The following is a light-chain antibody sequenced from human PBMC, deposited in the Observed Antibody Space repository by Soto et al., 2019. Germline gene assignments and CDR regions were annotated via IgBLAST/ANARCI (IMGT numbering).Light chain of an antibody. J-gene: IGLJ2*01. CDR2: EVS. V-gene: IGLV2-14*01. Sequence: QSALTQPASVSGSPGQSITISCTGTSSDVGGYTYVSWYQQHPGKAPKLTIFEVSDRPSGVSNRFSGSKSGNTASMTISGLQAEDEADYYCSSYTTTNTLVFGGGTKLTVL. CDR3: SSYTTTNTLV. CDR1: SSDVGGYTY.